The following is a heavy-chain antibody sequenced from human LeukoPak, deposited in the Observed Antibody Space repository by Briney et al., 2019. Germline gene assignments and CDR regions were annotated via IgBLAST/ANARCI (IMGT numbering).Heavy chain of an antibody. CDR2: ISSSSSYT. CDR1: GFTFSDYY. CDR3: ARAFWGLDDY. V-gene: IGHV3-11*06. D-gene: IGHD7-27*01. Sequence: PGGSLRLSCAASGFTFSDYYMSWIRQAPGKGLEWVSYISSSSSYTNYADSVKGRFTISRDNAKNTLHLQMNSLRAEDTAVYYCARAFWGLDDYWGQGTLVTVSS. J-gene: IGHJ4*02.